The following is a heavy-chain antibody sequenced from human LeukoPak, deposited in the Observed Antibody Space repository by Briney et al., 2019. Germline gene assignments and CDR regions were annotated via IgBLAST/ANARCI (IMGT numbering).Heavy chain of an antibody. CDR2: INGDGGTT. CDR1: GFTFSKYW. CDR3: AKRGVVIRVILVGFHKEAYYFES. D-gene: IGHD3/OR15-3a*01. J-gene: IGHJ4*02. V-gene: IGHV3-74*01. Sequence: GGSLRLSCAASGFTFSKYWMHWVREVPGKGLVWVSLINGDGGTTNYADFVKVRFTISRDNPKNPLYLQMNSLRAEDTAVYFCAKRGVVIRVILVGFHKEAYYFESWGQGALVTVSS.